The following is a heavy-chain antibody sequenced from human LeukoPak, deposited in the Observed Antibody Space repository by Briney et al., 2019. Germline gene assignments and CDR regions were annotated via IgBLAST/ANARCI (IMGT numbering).Heavy chain of an antibody. CDR2: ISYSGST. Sequence: PSETLSLTCTVSGGSISTSTYYWGWIRQPPGKGLEWTGSISYSGSTYNNPSLKSRVTISVDTSKNQFSLKLSSVTAPDTAVYYCARRVYSGSYNWYFDLWGRGTLVTVSS. V-gene: IGHV4-39*01. CDR3: ARRVYSGSYNWYFDL. D-gene: IGHD1-26*01. J-gene: IGHJ2*01. CDR1: GGSISTSTYY.